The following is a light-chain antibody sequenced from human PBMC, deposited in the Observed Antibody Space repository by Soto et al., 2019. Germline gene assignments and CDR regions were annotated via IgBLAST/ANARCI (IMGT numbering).Light chain of an antibody. CDR1: QSLNDN. J-gene: IGKJ1*01. V-gene: IGKV3-15*01. CDR2: RAS. Sequence: EIVMTQSPASLSVSPGERATLSCRASQSLNDNLAWYQQKPGQAPRLLIYRASTRATGVPGRFSASGSGTEFTLTISSLQSEDSAVYYCHQYSNWPPWTFGPGTKVEIK. CDR3: HQYSNWPPWT.